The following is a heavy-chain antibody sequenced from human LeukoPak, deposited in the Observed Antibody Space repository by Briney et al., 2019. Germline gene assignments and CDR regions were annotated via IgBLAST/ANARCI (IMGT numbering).Heavy chain of an antibody. D-gene: IGHD3-10*01. V-gene: IGHV4-30-2*01. CDR3: ARASPLYGSD. CDR1: GGSISSGGYY. J-gene: IGHJ4*02. Sequence: PSETLSLTCTVSGGSISSGGYYWSWIRQPPGKGLEWTGYIYHSGSTYYNPSLKSRVTISVDTSKNQFSLKLSSVTAADTAVYYCARASPLYGSDWGQGTLVTVSS. CDR2: IYHSGST.